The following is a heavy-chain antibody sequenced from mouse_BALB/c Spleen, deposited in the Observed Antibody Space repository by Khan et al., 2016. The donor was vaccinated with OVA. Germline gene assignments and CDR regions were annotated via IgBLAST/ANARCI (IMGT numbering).Heavy chain of an antibody. CDR3: ASSRCPGYDYCFDY. CDR2: IYPYNGGT. Sequence: IQLVQSGPELVKPGASVKISCKASGYTFTDYNMHWVKQSHGQSLEWIGYIYPYNGGTGYNQKFKSKATLTVDNSSSTAYMAVRSLTSEDSAVYYCASSRCPGYDYCFDYWGQGTTLTVSS. D-gene: IGHD2-4*01. CDR1: GYTFTDYN. V-gene: IGHV1S29*02. J-gene: IGHJ2*01.